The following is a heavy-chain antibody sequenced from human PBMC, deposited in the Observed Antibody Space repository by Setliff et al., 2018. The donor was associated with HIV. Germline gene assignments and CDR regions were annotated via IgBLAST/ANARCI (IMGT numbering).Heavy chain of an antibody. CDR1: GASISSNT. Sequence: SETLSLTCIVSGASISSNTWSWIRQAPGKGLQWIGFIYNSVTTNYNPSLKSRVTISVDTSKNQFSLKLTSVTAADTAVYYCVTSSSWSSRLNFWGPGMLVTVSS. CDR2: IYNSVTT. CDR3: VTSSSWSSRLNF. D-gene: IGHD6-13*01. J-gene: IGHJ4*02. V-gene: IGHV4-59*12.